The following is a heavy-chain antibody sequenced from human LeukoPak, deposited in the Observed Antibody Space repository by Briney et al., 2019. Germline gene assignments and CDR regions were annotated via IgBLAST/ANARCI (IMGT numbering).Heavy chain of an antibody. Sequence: SQTLSLTCTVSGDSISSEDYYWTWIRQSPGKGLEWIGYIYYSGSTYYNPSLKSRITISVDTSKNQFSLKLSSVTAADTALYYCSRGRETTITAGYYMDVWGKGTTVTVSS. V-gene: IGHV4-30-4*08. J-gene: IGHJ6*03. CDR2: IYYSGST. CDR3: SRGRETTITAGYYMDV. CDR1: GDSISSEDYY. D-gene: IGHD5-24*01.